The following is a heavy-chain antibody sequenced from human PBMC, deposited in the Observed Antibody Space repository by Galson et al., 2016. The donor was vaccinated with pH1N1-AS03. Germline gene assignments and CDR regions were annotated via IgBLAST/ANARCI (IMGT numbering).Heavy chain of an antibody. V-gene: IGHV3-49*03. CDR1: GFTFGDYP. CDR3: GRARTSPGSHAGVGFDI. CDR2: IRSKTYGGTT. Sequence: SLRLSCAASGFTFGDYPLTWFRQAPGKGLEWVGFIRSKTYGGTTEYASSVKGRFTIPRDDSKTIAYLQMNNLKTQDTAVYYCGRARTSPGSHAGVGFDIWGQGTMVTVSS. J-gene: IGHJ3*02.